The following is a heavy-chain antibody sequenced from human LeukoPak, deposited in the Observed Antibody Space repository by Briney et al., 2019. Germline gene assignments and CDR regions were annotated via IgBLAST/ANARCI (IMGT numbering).Heavy chain of an antibody. CDR2: IYSGGDT. V-gene: IGHV3-66*01. J-gene: IGHJ4*02. Sequence: GGSLRLSCAASGFTFSSYAMSWVRQAPGKGLEWVSVIYSGGDTYYADSVKGRFTVSRDNSKNTLYLHMNSLRAEDTAVFYCARWHEYGYLDSWGQGTLVTVSS. D-gene: IGHD4-17*01. CDR1: GFTFSSYA. CDR3: ARWHEYGYLDS.